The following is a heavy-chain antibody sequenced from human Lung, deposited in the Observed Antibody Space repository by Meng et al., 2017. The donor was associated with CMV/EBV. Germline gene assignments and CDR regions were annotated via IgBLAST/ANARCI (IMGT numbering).Heavy chain of an antibody. J-gene: IGHJ4*02. CDR1: GGSISSSGYY. CDR3: GREALSIAVASTDH. V-gene: IGHV4-39*07. D-gene: IGHD6-19*01. Sequence: QLQRAESAPGLGGPSATLSLTCTVSGGSISSSGYYWGWIRQPPGKGLEWIGSIHYRGSTYYNPSLKGRVTISVDTSKNQFSLKVNSVTATDTAVYYCGREALSIAVASTDHWGQGTLVTVSS. CDR2: IHYRGST.